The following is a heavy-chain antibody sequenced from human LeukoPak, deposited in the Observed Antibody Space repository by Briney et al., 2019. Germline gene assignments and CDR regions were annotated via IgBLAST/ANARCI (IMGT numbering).Heavy chain of an antibody. Sequence: PGGSLRLSRAASGFTFSSYAMSWVRQAPGKGLEWVSAISGSGGSTYYADSVKGRFTIPRDDAKNSLYLQMNTLRAEDTGVYYCARDMVEATTRGIDYWGQGTLVTVSS. D-gene: IGHD5-12*01. CDR1: GFTFSSYA. CDR2: ISGSGGST. CDR3: ARDMVEATTRGIDY. V-gene: IGHV3-23*01. J-gene: IGHJ4*02.